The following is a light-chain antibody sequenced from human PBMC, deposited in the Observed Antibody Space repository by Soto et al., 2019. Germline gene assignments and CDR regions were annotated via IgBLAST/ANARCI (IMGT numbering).Light chain of an antibody. V-gene: IGKV2-28*01. CDR3: MQALQGPRT. CDR1: QSLLHSNGYNY. Sequence: DIVMTQSPLSLPVTPGEPASISCRSSQSLLHSNGYNYLDWYLQKPGQSPQLLIYLGSNRASGVPDRFSGSGSGTDFTLKISRVEAEDVGLYYCMQALQGPRTFGLGTKVEIK. J-gene: IGKJ1*01. CDR2: LGS.